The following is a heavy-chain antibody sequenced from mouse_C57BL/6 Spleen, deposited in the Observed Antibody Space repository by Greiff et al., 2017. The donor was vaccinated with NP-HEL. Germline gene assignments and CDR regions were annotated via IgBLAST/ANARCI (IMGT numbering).Heavy chain of an antibody. J-gene: IGHJ3*01. CDR3: TRYYYGSSYTWFAY. CDR2: IDPEDGDT. V-gene: IGHV14-1*01. D-gene: IGHD1-1*01. Sequence: EVQLQQSGAELVRPGASVKLSCTASGFNIKDYYMHWVKQRPEQGLEWIGRIDPEDGDTEYAPKFQGKATMTADTSSNTAYLQLSSLTSEDTAVYYCTRYYYGSSYTWFAYWGQGTLVTVSA. CDR1: GFNIKDYY.